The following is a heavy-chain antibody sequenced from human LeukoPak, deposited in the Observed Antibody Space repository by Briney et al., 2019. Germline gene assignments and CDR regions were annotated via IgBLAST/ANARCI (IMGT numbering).Heavy chain of an antibody. Sequence: ASVKVSCKASGYTFTGYYMHWVRQAPGQGLEWMGRINPNSGGTNYAQKFQGRVTMTRDTSISTAYMELSRLRSHDTAVYYCARDRDYYGSGSYYNVVDYWGQGTLVTVSS. CDR1: GYTFTGYY. J-gene: IGHJ4*02. CDR2: INPNSGGT. D-gene: IGHD3-10*01. CDR3: ARDRDYYGSGSYYNVVDY. V-gene: IGHV1-2*06.